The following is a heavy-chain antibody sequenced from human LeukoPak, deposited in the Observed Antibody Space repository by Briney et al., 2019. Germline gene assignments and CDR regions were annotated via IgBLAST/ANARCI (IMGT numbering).Heavy chain of an antibody. J-gene: IGHJ4*02. CDR2: INPNSGGT. CDR1: GYTFTGYY. Sequence: ASVKVSCKASGYTFTGYYMHWVRQAPGRGLEWMGWINPNSGGTNYAQKFQGGVTMTRDTSISTAYMELSRLRSDDTAVYYCARDVSSFLQLERLYFDYWGQGTLVTVSS. CDR3: ARDVSSFLQLERLYFDY. D-gene: IGHD1-1*01. V-gene: IGHV1-2*02.